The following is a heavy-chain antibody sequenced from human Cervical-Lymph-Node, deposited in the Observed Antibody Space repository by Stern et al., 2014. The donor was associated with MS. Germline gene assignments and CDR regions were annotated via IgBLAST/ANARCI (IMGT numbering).Heavy chain of an antibody. CDR3: ARGDGSSWFPY. V-gene: IGHV1-2*02. CDR1: GYTFTHNY. J-gene: IGHJ4*02. Sequence: VQLVQSGAEVRESGDSVKVSCKTSGYTFTHNYIHWVRQAPGQGLEWLGWINPNNGNTKNPQKFQGRVTMTRDTSISTLYMELNRLTSDDTAVYYCARGDGSSWFPYWGQGTLVTVSS. D-gene: IGHD6-13*01. CDR2: INPNNGNT.